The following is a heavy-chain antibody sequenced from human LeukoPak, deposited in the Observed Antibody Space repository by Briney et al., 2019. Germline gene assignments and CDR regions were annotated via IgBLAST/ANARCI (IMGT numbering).Heavy chain of an antibody. CDR2: LFSGGNT. Sequence: PSETLSLTCSVSGYSISSGYWWGWIRQPPGKALEWIGSLFSGGNTYYNPSLKRRLTISVDTSKNQFSLGLNSVTAADTAIYYCARLQNGVIVLKPSVIVDFWGQGALVTVSS. CDR1: GYSISSGYW. CDR3: ARLQNGVIVLKPSVIVDF. D-gene: IGHD2-8*01. J-gene: IGHJ4*02. V-gene: IGHV4-38-2*02.